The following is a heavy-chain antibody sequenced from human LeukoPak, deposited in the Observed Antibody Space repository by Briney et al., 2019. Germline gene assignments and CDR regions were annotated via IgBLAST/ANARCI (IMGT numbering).Heavy chain of an antibody. Sequence: PGGSLRLSCAASGFTFSNYWMHWVRQAPGKGVGGVSRINSDGSRTTYADSVKGRFTISRDNAKNTLYLQMNSLRAEDTAVYYCARDGYSSSFYFDYWGQGTLVTVSS. J-gene: IGHJ4*02. CDR1: GFTFSNYW. D-gene: IGHD6-6*01. CDR2: INSDGSRT. V-gene: IGHV3-74*01. CDR3: ARDGYSSSFYFDY.